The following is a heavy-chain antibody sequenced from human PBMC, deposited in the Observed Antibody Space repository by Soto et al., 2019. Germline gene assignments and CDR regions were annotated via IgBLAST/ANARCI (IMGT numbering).Heavy chain of an antibody. J-gene: IGHJ4*02. CDR1: GGSFISYY. Sequence: QVQLQQWGAGLLKPSETLSLTCAVYGGSFISYYWNWIRQPPGKGLEWIGEINHSGSTNYNPSLMSRGTITVDTSNNQFSLKMNSVTAADTAVYYCALKVWYSRKWHVHWGQGTLVTVSS. V-gene: IGHV4-34*01. CDR3: ALKVWYSRKWHVH. CDR2: INHSGST. D-gene: IGHD6-13*01.